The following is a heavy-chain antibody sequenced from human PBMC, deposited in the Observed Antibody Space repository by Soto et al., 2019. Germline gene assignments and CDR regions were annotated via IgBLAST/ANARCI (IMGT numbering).Heavy chain of an antibody. CDR2: IYHSGST. CDR1: GGSISSYS. V-gene: IGHV4-59*04. Sequence: ASETLSLTCTVSGGSISSYSWSWIRQPPGKGLEWIGYIYHSGSTYYNPSLKSRVTISVDRSKNQFSLKLSSVTAADTAVYYCAVQVASSGWYPFDYWGQGTLVTVSS. J-gene: IGHJ4*02. D-gene: IGHD6-19*01. CDR3: AVQVASSGWYPFDY.